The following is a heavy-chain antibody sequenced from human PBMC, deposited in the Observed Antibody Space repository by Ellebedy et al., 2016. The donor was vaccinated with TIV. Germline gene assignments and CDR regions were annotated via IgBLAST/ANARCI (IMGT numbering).Heavy chain of an antibody. V-gene: IGHV4-34*01. Sequence: MPSETLSLTCTVSGGSISGYYWSWNRHPPGKGLEWIGEINHSGSTNYNPSLKSRVTISVDTSKNQFSLKLSSVTAADTDVYYCASDYDILTGYSLDAFDIWGQGTMVTVSS. CDR3: ASDYDILTGYSLDAFDI. CDR2: INHSGST. J-gene: IGHJ3*02. D-gene: IGHD3-9*01. CDR1: GGSISGYY.